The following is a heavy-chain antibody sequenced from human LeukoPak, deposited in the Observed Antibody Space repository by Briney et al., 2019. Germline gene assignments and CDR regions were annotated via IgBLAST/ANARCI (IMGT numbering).Heavy chain of an antibody. D-gene: IGHD6-13*01. CDR3: ARSGTAAGRRDY. CDR1: GGSIYRYY. Sequence: SETLSLTCTVSGGSIYRYYGSWIRHPPGKGLECIGYVYYSGSTNYNPSLKSRVTISVDTSKNQFSLKLNSVNAADTAVYYCARSGTAAGRRDYWGQGTLVTVSS. CDR2: VYYSGST. J-gene: IGHJ4*02. V-gene: IGHV4-59*01.